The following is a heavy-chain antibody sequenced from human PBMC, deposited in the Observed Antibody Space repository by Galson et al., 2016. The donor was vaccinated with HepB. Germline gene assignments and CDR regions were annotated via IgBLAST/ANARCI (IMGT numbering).Heavy chain of an antibody. D-gene: IGHD2-2*02. CDR1: GHSPTEFS. V-gene: IGHV1-24*01. J-gene: IGHJ4*02. Sequence: VKVSCKVSGHSPTEFSMHWVRQAAGKGLEWMGGFDPEDGETIYAQNFQGRVTMIEDTSTDTAYMELSNLRSEDTAVYYCATGKYHLLYGFNFEYWGQGTLVTCST. CDR3: ATGKYHLLYGFNFEY. CDR2: FDPEDGET.